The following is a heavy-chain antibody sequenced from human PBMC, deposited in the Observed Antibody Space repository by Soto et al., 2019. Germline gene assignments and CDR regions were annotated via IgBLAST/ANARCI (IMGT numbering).Heavy chain of an antibody. CDR2: IHSDGSST. CDR3: ARGDRGAFDL. J-gene: IGHJ3*01. Sequence: EVQLLESGGGLVQPGESLRLSCAASGFTFSYYWMHWVRQAPGMGLVWVSRIHSDGSSTTYADSVKGRFTISRDNARNTLYLQMNSLSAEDKAVYYCARGDRGAFDLWGQGTVLTVSS. D-gene: IGHD1-26*01. V-gene: IGHV3-74*01. CDR1: GFTFSYYW.